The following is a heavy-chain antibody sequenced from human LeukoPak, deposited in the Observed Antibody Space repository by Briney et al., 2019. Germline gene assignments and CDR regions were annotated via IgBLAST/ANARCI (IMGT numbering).Heavy chain of an antibody. Sequence: SETLSLTCAVYGGSFSGYYWSWIRQPPGKGLEWIGEINHSGSTNYNPSLKSRVTISVDTSKNQFSPKLSSVTAADTAVYYCASKVPDPYYFDYWGQGTLVTVSS. V-gene: IGHV4-34*01. J-gene: IGHJ4*02. CDR1: GGSFSGYY. CDR2: INHSGST. D-gene: IGHD2-2*01. CDR3: ASKVPDPYYFDY.